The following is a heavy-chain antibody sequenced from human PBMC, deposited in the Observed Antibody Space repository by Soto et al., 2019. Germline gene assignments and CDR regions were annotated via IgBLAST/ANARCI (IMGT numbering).Heavy chain of an antibody. D-gene: IGHD6-19*01. J-gene: IGHJ3*02. Sequence: GGSLRLSCAASGFTFSSYLMHWVRQAPGKGLVWVSRVKGDGSDTTYADSVRGRFTISRDNTKNTLYLQMNSLRPEDTAVYYCARAQWLADDAFDIWGPGPMVTV. V-gene: IGHV3-74*01. CDR1: GFTFSSYL. CDR3: ARAQWLADDAFDI. CDR2: VKGDGSDT.